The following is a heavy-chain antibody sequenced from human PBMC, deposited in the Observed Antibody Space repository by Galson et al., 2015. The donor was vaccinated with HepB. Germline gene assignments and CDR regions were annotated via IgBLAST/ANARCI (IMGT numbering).Heavy chain of an antibody. CDR1: GYSFTSYW. V-gene: IGHV5-51*03. CDR2: IYPGDSDT. CDR3: ARFVVTMVRGVIKYYGMDV. J-gene: IGHJ6*02. D-gene: IGHD3-10*01. Sequence: QSGAEVKKPGESLKISCKGSGYSFTSYWIGWVRQMPGKGLEWMGIIYPGDSDTRYSPSFQGQVTISADKSISTAYLQWSSLKASDTAMYYCARFVVTMVRGVIKYYGMDVWGQGTTVTVSS.